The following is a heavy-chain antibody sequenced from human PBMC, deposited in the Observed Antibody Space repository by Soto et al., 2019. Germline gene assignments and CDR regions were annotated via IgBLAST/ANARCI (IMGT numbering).Heavy chain of an antibody. Sequence: ASVKVSWKASGYTFTNYGISWVRQAPGQGLEWMGWISAYNGNTNYAQKLQGRVTMTTDTSTSTAYMELRSLRSDDTAVYYCARDPNAYSGPNNWFDPWGQGTLVTVSS. V-gene: IGHV1-18*01. CDR3: ARDPNAYSGPNNWFDP. J-gene: IGHJ5*02. CDR2: ISAYNGNT. CDR1: GYTFTNYG. D-gene: IGHD1-26*01.